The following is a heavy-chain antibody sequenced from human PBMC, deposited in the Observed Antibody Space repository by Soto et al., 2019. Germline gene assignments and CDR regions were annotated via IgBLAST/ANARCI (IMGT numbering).Heavy chain of an antibody. CDR2: IYYSGST. D-gene: IGHD6-19*01. CDR3: ASFIPGIAVADDY. Sequence: PSETLSLTCTVSGGSISSGGYYWSWIRQHPGKGLEWIGYIYYSGSTYYNPSLKSRVTISVDTSKNQFSLKLSSVTAADTAVYYCASFIPGIAVADDYWGQGTLVTVSS. J-gene: IGHJ4*02. CDR1: GGSISSGGYY. V-gene: IGHV4-31*03.